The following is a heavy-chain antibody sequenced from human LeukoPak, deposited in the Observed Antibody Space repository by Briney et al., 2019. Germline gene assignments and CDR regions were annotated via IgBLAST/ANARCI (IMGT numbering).Heavy chain of an antibody. J-gene: IGHJ6*03. V-gene: IGHV1-18*01. CDR3: ARDGAARPRYYYYMDV. Sequence: ASVKVSCKASGYTFSSYGFSWVRQAPGQGLEWVGWISAYNGHTSYAQKLQGRVTMTTGTSTNTVYMELRSLRSDDTAVYYCARDGAARPRYYYYMDVWGKGTTVTVSS. D-gene: IGHD6-6*01. CDR2: ISAYNGHT. CDR1: GYTFSSYG.